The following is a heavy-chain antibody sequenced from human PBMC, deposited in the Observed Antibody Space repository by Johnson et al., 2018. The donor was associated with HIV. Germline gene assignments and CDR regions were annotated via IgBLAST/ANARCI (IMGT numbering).Heavy chain of an antibody. Sequence: LLVESGGGLVQPGRSLTLSCAASGFTFHDYAMHWVRQAPGKGLEWVSGINWNSGSMDYADSVKGRFTISRDNAKSSLFLQMSGLRAGDTALYYCAKDIGYSSGLGNTAFDMWGLGTMVTVSS. J-gene: IGHJ3*02. V-gene: IGHV3-9*01. CDR1: GFTFHDYA. D-gene: IGHD6-19*01. CDR2: INWNSGSM. CDR3: AKDIGYSSGLGNTAFDM.